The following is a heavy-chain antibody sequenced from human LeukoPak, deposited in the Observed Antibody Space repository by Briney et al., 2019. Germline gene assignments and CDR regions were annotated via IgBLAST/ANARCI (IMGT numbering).Heavy chain of an antibody. CDR1: GFTFSGYW. V-gene: IGHV3-74*01. D-gene: IGHD4-11*01. CDR2: IKSDGSIT. J-gene: IGHJ6*03. Sequence: GGSLRLSCAASGFTFSGYWMHWVRQAPGKGLVWVSRIKSDGSITSYADSVKGRVTISRDNAKNTLYLQMNSLRAEDTAVYYCARGVPKTSYYYYYMDVWGKGTTVTVSS. CDR3: ARGVPKTSYYYYYMDV.